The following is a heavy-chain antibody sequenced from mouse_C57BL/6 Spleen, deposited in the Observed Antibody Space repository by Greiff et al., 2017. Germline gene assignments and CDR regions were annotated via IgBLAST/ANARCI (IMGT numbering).Heavy chain of an antibody. V-gene: IGHV1-82*01. J-gene: IGHJ4*01. Sequence: QVQLQQSGPELVKPGASVKISCKASGYAFSSSWMNWVKQRPGKGLEWIGRIYPGDGDTNYNGKFKGKATLTADKSSSTAYMQLSSLTSEDSAVSFCARGETRKLGAMDYWGQGTSVTVSA. CDR2: IYPGDGDT. CDR3: ARGETRKLGAMDY. D-gene: IGHD3-3*01. CDR1: GYAFSSSW.